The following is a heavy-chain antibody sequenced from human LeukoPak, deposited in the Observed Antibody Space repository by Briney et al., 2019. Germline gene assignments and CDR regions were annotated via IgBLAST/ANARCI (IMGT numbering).Heavy chain of an antibody. J-gene: IGHJ4*02. Sequence: PGRSLRLSCAASGFTFSSYAMHWVRQAPGKGLEWVAVISYDGSNKYYADSVKGRFTISRDNSKNTLYLQMNSLRAEDTAVYYCARRGFSGTPPYYFDYWGQGTLVTVSS. D-gene: IGHD2-2*01. V-gene: IGHV3-30-3*01. CDR3: ARRGFSGTPPYYFDY. CDR2: ISYDGSNK. CDR1: GFTFSSYA.